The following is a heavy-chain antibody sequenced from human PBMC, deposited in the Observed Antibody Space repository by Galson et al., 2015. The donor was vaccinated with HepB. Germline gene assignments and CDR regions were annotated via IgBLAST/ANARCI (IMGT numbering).Heavy chain of an antibody. J-gene: IGHJ3*02. Sequence: SLRLSCAASGFTFSSYSMSWVRQAPGKGLEWVSSISSSSSYIYYADSVKGRFTISRDNSKNTLYLQMNSLRAEDTAVYYCAKGSGSSAPTDAFDIWGQGTMVTVSS. CDR2: ISSSSSYI. CDR3: AKGSGSSAPTDAFDI. CDR1: GFTFSSYS. V-gene: IGHV3-21*01. D-gene: IGHD6-13*01.